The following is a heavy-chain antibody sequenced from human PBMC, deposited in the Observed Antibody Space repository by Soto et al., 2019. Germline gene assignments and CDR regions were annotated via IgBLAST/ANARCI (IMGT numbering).Heavy chain of an antibody. CDR3: ARSRSYLPHPNDALDN. CDR2: SITIFCRT. Sequence: QVQLVQSGAAVKKPGSSAKVSCKESRGTIRRNAIHWVLQAPGQGLEWMGGSITIFCRTNYVQKFQGRVSITADESTSTAYMELGRESSEGTAVYDCARSRSYLPHPNDALDNWGQGTAVPVSS. D-gene: IGHD2-2*01. J-gene: IGHJ3*02. V-gene: IGHV1-69*01. CDR1: RGTIRRNA.